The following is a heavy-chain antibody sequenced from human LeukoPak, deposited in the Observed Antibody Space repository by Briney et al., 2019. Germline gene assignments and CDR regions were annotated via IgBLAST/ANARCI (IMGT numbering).Heavy chain of an antibody. CDR3: ARELGEVDLSGYYYYYYMDV. V-gene: IGHV4-61*08. D-gene: IGHD3-10*01. J-gene: IGHJ6*03. CDR2: IYYISNT. CDR1: GASVGSAGYY. Sequence: SETLSLTCTVSGASVGSAGYYWSWIRQPPGGGLEWIGYIYYISNTNYNPSLKSRVTMSVDPSKNQFSLKLNSVTAADTAVYYCARELGEVDLSGYYYYYYMDVWGKGTTVTVSS.